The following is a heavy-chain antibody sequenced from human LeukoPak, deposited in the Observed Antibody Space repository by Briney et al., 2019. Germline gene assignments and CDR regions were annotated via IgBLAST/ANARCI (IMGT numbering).Heavy chain of an antibody. V-gene: IGHV3-21*06. J-gene: IGHJ4*02. CDR2: ITSGSSHI. D-gene: IGHD3-16*01. CDR3: VRDSIEGATTFDL. Sequence: GGSLRLSCAASGFTFSSYNMNWVRQTPGQGLEWVSSITSGSSHIYYADSVKGRFTISRDNAKNTLDLQMNSLRAEDTAVYYCVRDSIEGATTFDLWGQGTLVTVSS. CDR1: GFTFSSYN.